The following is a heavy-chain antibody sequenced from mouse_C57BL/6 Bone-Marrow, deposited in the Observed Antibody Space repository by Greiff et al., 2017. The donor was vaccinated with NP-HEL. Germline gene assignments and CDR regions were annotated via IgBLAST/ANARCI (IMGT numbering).Heavy chain of an antibody. CDR1: GYTFTSYW. V-gene: IGHV1-69*01. J-gene: IGHJ1*03. D-gene: IGHD2-4*01. CDR3: ARGFSKVYDYVWYFDV. Sequence: QVQLQQPGAELVMPGASVKLSCKASGYTFTSYWMHWVKQRPGQGLEWIGEIDPSDSYTNYNQKFKGKYTLTVDKSSSTTYMQISSLTSEDSAVYDCARGFSKVYDYVWYFDVWGTGTTVTVSS. CDR2: IDPSDSYT.